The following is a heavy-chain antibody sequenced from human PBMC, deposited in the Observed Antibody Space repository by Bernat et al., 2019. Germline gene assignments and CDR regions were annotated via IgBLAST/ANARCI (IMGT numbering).Heavy chain of an antibody. J-gene: IGHJ4*02. Sequence: EVELVESGGGLVQPGGSLRLSRTASGFTFSTYAMHWVRQTPGKGLEYVSSLLGNGAHPQYANSVKGRFTISRDNSKNTLYLQMGSLRPEDTAMYYCARDKDGGYAFDYWGQGTLVTVSS. CDR1: GFTFSTYA. CDR2: LLGNGAHP. CDR3: ARDKDGGYAFDY. D-gene: IGHD5-12*01. V-gene: IGHV3-64*01.